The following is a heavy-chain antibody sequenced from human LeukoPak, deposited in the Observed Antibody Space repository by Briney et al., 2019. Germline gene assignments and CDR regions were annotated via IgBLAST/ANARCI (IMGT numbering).Heavy chain of an antibody. D-gene: IGHD6-13*01. CDR3: ARGPSGYSSSWYRDYYYYYMDV. J-gene: IGHJ6*03. V-gene: IGHV3-7*04. Sequence: GGSLRLSCAASGFTFSSYWMSWVRQAPGKGLGWVANIKQDGSEKYYVDSVKGRFTISRDNAKNSLYLQMNSLRAEDTAVYYCARGPSGYSSSWYRDYYYYYMDVWGKGTTVTISS. CDR2: IKQDGSEK. CDR1: GFTFSSYW.